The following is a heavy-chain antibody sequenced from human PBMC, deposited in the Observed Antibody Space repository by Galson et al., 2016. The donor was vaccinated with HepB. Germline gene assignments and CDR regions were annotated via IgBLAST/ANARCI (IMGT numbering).Heavy chain of an antibody. CDR2: IDTAGDT. J-gene: IGHJ6*02. D-gene: IGHD3-10*01. CDR3: ARGTRGLWFGSLIGNRNHYGMDV. Sequence: SLRLSCAASGFTFSSYDMHWVRQATGKGLEWVSAIDTAGDTYYSGSGKSRFTISSENDKNSSYLQMNSLRTWDTAVYYCARGTRGLWFGSLIGNRNHYGMDVWGQGTTVTVSS. CDR1: GFTFSSYD. V-gene: IGHV3-13*04.